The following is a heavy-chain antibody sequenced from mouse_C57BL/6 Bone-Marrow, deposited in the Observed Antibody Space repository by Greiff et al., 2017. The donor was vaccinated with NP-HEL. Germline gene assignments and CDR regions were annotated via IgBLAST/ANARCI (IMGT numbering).Heavy chain of an antibody. CDR3: AREAGESYFDY. Sequence: VQGVESGPELVKPGASVKISCKASGYAFSSSWMNWVKQRPGKGLEWIGRIYPGDGDTNYNGKFKGKATLTADKSSSTAYMQLSSLTSEDSAVYFCAREAGESYFDYWGQGTTLTVSS. D-gene: IGHD3-2*02. CDR2: IYPGDGDT. V-gene: IGHV1-82*01. CDR1: GYAFSSSW. J-gene: IGHJ2*01.